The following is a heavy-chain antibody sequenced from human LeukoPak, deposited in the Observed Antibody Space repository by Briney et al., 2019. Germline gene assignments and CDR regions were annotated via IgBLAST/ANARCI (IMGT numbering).Heavy chain of an antibody. V-gene: IGHV3-7*01. J-gene: IGHJ4*02. Sequence: GGSLRLSCAASGFTFSSRWMSWVRQAPGKGLEWVANIKKDGSEKYYVDAVKGRFTISRDNAKTSLYLQMNSLRAEDTAVYYCARDLSGIAGYTYGRGIDYWGQGTLVTVSS. CDR1: GFTFSSRW. CDR2: IKKDGSEK. CDR3: ARDLSGIAGYTYGRGIDY. D-gene: IGHD5-18*01.